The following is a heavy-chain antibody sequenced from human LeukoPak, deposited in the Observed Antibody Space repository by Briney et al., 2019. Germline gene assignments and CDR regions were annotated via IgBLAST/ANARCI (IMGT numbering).Heavy chain of an antibody. Sequence: PGGSLRLSCVASTFSVSNDYMSWVRQAPGKGLEWVSVIYTDGRTFYADSVRGRFSISRDNPKNTLYLQMNSLRVDDTAIYYCSRDRPYGGLNGFDYWGQGTLVTVTS. CDR3: SRDRPYGGLNGFDY. D-gene: IGHD4/OR15-4a*01. CDR2: IYTDGRT. CDR1: TFSVSNDY. J-gene: IGHJ4*02. V-gene: IGHV3-53*01.